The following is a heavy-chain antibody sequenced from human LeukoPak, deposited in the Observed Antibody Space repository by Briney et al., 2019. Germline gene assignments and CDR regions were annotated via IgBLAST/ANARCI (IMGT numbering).Heavy chain of an antibody. CDR2: IEKDGSEK. CDR1: GFTFSTYW. CDR3: VAGSGWLPDY. J-gene: IGHJ4*02. Sequence: GGSLRLSCAASGFTFSTYWMNWVRRVPGKGLGWVANIEKDGSEKNYVDSVRGRFTISRDNAKNSLYLQMNSLRAEDTAVYFCVAGSGWLPDYWGQGTLVIVSS. V-gene: IGHV3-7*01. D-gene: IGHD6-19*01.